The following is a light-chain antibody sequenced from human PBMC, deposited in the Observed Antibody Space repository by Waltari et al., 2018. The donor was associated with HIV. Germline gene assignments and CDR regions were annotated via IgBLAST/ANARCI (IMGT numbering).Light chain of an antibody. J-gene: IGKJ1*01. CDR2: ASS. CDR1: QNIGNN. CDR3: QQYNSYLT. Sequence: DIQMTQSPSSLSASVGDRVTITCRASQNIGNNLIWYQQKPGKAPKLLIYASSSLQNGVPSRFSGSGSATHFTLTISSLQPEDFATYYCQQYNSYLTFGQGTKVEIK. V-gene: IGKV1-39*01.